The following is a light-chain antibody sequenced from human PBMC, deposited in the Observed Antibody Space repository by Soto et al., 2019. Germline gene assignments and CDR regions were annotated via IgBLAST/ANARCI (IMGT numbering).Light chain of an antibody. CDR1: QSVSNN. Sequence: EIVMTQSPATLSVSPGERATLSCRASQSVSNNLAWYQQKPGQTPRLLIYGASTRATGIPVRFSGSGSGTEFTLTISSLQSEDFAVYYCQQYNFWPPVTFGGGTKVEVK. CDR3: QQYNFWPPVT. J-gene: IGKJ4*01. V-gene: IGKV3-15*01. CDR2: GAS.